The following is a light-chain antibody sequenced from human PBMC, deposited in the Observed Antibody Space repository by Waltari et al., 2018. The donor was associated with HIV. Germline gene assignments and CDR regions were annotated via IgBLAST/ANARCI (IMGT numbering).Light chain of an antibody. J-gene: IGKJ2*01. CDR3: QQSFSSPYT. CDR1: QDVGYW. V-gene: IGKV1-5*03. CDR2: KTS. Sequence: DIQMTQSPSTLSASVGDRVTITCRASQDVGYWLAWYQQKSGKAPKLLMYKTSILEYGVPSRFSGRASGTDFTLTISSLQPEDFATYYCQQSFSSPYTFGQGTKLEIK.